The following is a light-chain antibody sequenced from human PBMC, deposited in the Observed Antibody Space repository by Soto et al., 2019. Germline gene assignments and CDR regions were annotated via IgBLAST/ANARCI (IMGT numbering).Light chain of an antibody. J-gene: IGLJ2*01. CDR3: PSYTGSSTLLL. CDR1: SSDVGGYNY. V-gene: IGLV2-14*01. CDR2: EVT. Sequence: QSALTQPASVSGSPGQSITISCTGTSSDVGGYNYVSWYQQHPGKAPKLMIYEVTNRPSGVSYRFSGSKSGNTASLTISGLQAEDEADYYCPSYTGSSTLLLFGGGTKLTVL.